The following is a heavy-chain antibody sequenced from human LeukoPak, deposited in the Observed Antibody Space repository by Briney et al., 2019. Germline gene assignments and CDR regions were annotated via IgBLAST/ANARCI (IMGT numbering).Heavy chain of an antibody. V-gene: IGHV4-39*07. CDR2: IYYSGST. CDR3: ARTIQLWGTYYFDQ. D-gene: IGHD1-1*01. CDR1: GGSISSSSYY. Sequence: SETLSLTCTVSGGSISSSSYYWGWIRQPPGEGLEWIGSIYYSGSTYYNPSLKSRVTISVDTSKNQFSLKLSSVTAADTAVYYCARTIQLWGTYYFDQWGPGTLVTVSS. J-gene: IGHJ4*02.